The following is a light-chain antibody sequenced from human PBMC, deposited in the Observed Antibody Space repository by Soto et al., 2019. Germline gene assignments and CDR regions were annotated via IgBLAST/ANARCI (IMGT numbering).Light chain of an antibody. V-gene: IGLV2-14*01. CDR3: SSYTSSSTLEVV. CDR2: DVS. CDR1: SSDVGGYNY. J-gene: IGLJ2*01. Sequence: QSALTQPASVSGSPGQSITISCTGTSSDVGGYNYVSWYQQHPGKAPKLMIYDVSNRPSGVSNRFSGSKSGNTASLTISGLQAEDEADYYCSSYTSSSTLEVVFGGGTNSPS.